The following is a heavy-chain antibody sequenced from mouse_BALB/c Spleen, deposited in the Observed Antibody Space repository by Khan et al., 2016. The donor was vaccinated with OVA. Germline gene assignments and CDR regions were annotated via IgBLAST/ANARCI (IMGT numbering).Heavy chain of an antibody. CDR2: INPSNGDT. V-gene: IGHV1S81*02. CDR1: GYTFTSFY. J-gene: IGHJ3*01. Sequence: QVQLQQPGAELVKPGASVKISCKASGYTFTSFYMYWVKQRPGQGLEWIGGINPSNGDTHFYEKFKSKATLTVDTSSTTAYMQFSSLTSEDSAVYDWARSRYGNPFAYWGQGSLVTVCA. CDR3: ARSRYGNPFAY. D-gene: IGHD1-1*02.